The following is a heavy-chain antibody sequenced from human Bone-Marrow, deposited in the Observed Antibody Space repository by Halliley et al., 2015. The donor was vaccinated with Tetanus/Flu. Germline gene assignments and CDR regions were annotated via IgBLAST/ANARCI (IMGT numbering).Heavy chain of an antibody. CDR3: ARGPGGGSYPGSFSY. D-gene: IGHD1-26*01. CDR2: ITSSSSYM. CDR1: GFTFSTYS. J-gene: IGHJ4*02. Sequence: SLRLSCAASGFTFSTYSLSWVRQAPGKGLEWVSSITSSSSYMNYADSVKGRFTISRDNAKSSLFLQMNSLRAEDTAVYFCARGPGGGSYPGSFSYGGQGTLVTFSS. V-gene: IGHV3-21*01.